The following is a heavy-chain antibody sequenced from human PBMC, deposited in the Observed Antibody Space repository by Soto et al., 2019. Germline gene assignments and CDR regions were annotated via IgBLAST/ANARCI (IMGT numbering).Heavy chain of an antibody. CDR1: GFTFNRYG. CDR2: ISFDGTAK. CDR3: ATGRSTRFDP. V-gene: IGHV3-30*03. Sequence: GGSLRLSCVASGFTFNRYGMHWVRQAPGKGLEWVAEISFDGTAKYYAESVKGRFTVSRDNGNNTLHLEMNSLGAKDTAVYFCATGRSTRFDPWGQGTLVTVSS. D-gene: IGHD1-1*01. J-gene: IGHJ5*02.